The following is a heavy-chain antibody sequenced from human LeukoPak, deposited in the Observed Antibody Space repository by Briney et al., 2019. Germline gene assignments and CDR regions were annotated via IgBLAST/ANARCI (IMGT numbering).Heavy chain of an antibody. CDR2: ISGSGGST. CDR1: GFTFSSYA. Sequence: GGSLRLSCAASGFTFSSYAMSWARQAPGKGLEWVSAISGSGGSTYYADSVKGRFTISRDNSKNTLYLQMNSLRAEDTAVYYCAKDGVVRGLGPYYFDSWGQGSLVTVSS. CDR3: AKDGVVRGLGPYYFDS. J-gene: IGHJ4*02. D-gene: IGHD3-10*01. V-gene: IGHV3-23*01.